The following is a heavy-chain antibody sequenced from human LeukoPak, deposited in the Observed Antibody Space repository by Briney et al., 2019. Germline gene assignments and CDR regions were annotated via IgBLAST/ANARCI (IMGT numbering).Heavy chain of an antibody. CDR1: GGSISSSNW. V-gene: IGHV4-4*02. CDR2: IYHSGST. Sequence: SGTLSLTCAVSGGSISSSNWWSWVRQPPGQGLEWIGEIYHSGSTNYNASLKSRVTISVDKSKNRFSLKLTSVTAADTAVYYCVAAAVAVDYWGQGTLVTVSS. CDR3: VAAAVAVDY. D-gene: IGHD6-19*01. J-gene: IGHJ4*02.